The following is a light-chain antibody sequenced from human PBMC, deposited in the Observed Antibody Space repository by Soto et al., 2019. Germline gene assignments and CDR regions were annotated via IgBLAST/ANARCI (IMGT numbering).Light chain of an antibody. CDR2: GNN. CDR3: AIWDDSLNRFYV. CDR1: RSNIGSNT. Sequence: QCARPQPPSGSGAAGETGSLSCSEGRSNIGSNTVNWYQQLPGTAPKLLIYGNNQRPSGVPDRFSDLRSGTSASLAISGLRSEDEADYHCAIWDDSLNRFYVFGVGTKVTVL. V-gene: IGLV1-44*01. J-gene: IGLJ1*01.